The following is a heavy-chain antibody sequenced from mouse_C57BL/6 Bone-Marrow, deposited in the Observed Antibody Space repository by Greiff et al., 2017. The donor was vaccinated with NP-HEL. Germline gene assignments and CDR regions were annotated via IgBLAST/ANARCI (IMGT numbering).Heavy chain of an antibody. CDR1: GYTFTSYW. J-gene: IGHJ2*01. CDR2: IDTNSGGT. CDR3: AREDDGYYFYYFDY. V-gene: IGHV1-72*01. D-gene: IGHD2-3*01. Sequence: VQLQQPGAELVKPGASVKLSCKASGYTFTSYWMHWVKQRPGRGLAWIGRIDTNSGGTKYNETFKSKATLTVDKPSTTAYMQLSNLTSDDSAVDYCAREDDGYYFYYFDYWGQGTTLTVSS.